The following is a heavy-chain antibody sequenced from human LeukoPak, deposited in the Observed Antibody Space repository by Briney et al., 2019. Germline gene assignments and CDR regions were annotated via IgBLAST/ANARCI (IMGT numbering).Heavy chain of an antibody. V-gene: IGHV3-66*01. CDR2: IYTRGGT. CDR3: VTCSGIAGRHGYYYYLDV. D-gene: IGHD3-10*02. Sequence: GGSLRLSCAGSGFTVRGTYMAWVRQAPGKGLDWVSVIYTRGGTYDAASVKGRFTISRDTSKNTLDLQMNSLRLEDTAVYYCVTCSGIAGRHGYYYYLDVWGNGTTVTVSS. J-gene: IGHJ6*03. CDR1: GFTVRGTY.